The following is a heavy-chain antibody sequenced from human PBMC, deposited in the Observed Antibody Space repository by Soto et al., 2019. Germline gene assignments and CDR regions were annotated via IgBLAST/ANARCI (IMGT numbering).Heavy chain of an antibody. CDR2: INHSGST. Sequence: QVQLQQWGAGLLKPSETLSLTCAVYGGSFSGYYWSWIRQPPGKGLEWIGEINHSGSTNYNPSLKSRVTISVDTSKNQFSLKLSAVTAADTAVYYCARGGRGAARRAFDYWGQGNLVTVSS. V-gene: IGHV4-34*01. J-gene: IGHJ4*02. CDR1: GGSFSGYY. D-gene: IGHD6-6*01. CDR3: ARGGRGAARRAFDY.